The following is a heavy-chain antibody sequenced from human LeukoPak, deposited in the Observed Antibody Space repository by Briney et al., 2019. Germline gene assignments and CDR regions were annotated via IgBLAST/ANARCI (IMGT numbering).Heavy chain of an antibody. Sequence: ASVKVSCKISGFGLSVLSIHWMRQAPGKGLEWVGGIRPEAGEPIFAQKFRGRVTITEDTFTDTGYLELRGLTSEDTAVYYCSTDSGRSYFYFDFWGQGTLVTVSS. CDR3: STDSGRSYFYFDF. V-gene: IGHV1-24*01. J-gene: IGHJ4*02. D-gene: IGHD3-10*01. CDR1: GFGLSVLS. CDR2: IRPEAGEP.